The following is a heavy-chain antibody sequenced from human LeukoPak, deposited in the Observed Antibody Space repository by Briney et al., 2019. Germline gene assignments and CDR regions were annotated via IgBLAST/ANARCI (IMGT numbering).Heavy chain of an antibody. D-gene: IGHD2-15*01. Sequence: SETLSLTCTVSGGSISCYYWSWIRQPPGKGLEWIGYIYTSGSTNYNPSLKSRVTISVDTSKNQFSLKLSSVTAADTAVYYCARLRIFYYVDVWGKGTTVTVSS. V-gene: IGHV4-4*09. CDR1: GGSISCYY. CDR3: ARLRIFYYVDV. J-gene: IGHJ6*03. CDR2: IYTSGST.